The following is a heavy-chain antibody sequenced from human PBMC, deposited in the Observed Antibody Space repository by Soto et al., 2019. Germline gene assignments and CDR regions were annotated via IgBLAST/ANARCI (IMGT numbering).Heavy chain of an antibody. CDR1: GGSFSGYY. V-gene: IGHV4-34*01. J-gene: IGHJ5*02. CDR2: INHSGST. CDR3: ARAPGHTVVVPAAIGHNWFDP. Sequence: QVQLQQWGAGLLKPSETLSLTCAVYGGSFSGYYWSWIRQPPGKGLEWIGEINHSGSTNYNPSLKSRVTISVDTSKNQFSLKLSSVTAADTAVYYCARAPGHTVVVPAAIGHNWFDPWGQGTLVTVSS. D-gene: IGHD2-2*01.